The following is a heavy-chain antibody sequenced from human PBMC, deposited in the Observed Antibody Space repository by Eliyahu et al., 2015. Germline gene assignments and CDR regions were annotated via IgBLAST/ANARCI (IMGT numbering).Heavy chain of an antibody. CDR3: ARGNIVVVPAAIVWDAFDI. CDR1: GGSISSGGSY. Sequence: QVQLQESGPGLVKPSQTLSLTCTVSGGSISSGGSYWSWIRQHPGKGLEWIGYIYYSGSTYYNPSLKSRVTISVDTSKNQFSLKLSSVTAADTAVYYCARGNIVVVPAAIVWDAFDIWGQGTMVTVSS. D-gene: IGHD2-2*01. J-gene: IGHJ3*02. V-gene: IGHV4-31*03. CDR2: IYYSGST.